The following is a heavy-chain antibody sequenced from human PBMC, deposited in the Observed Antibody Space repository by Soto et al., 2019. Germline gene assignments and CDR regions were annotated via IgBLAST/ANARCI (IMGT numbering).Heavy chain of an antibody. CDR2: ISPYDDST. V-gene: IGHV1-18*01. Sequence: ASVKVSCKASGYTFIRYGITWVRQAPGQGFEWMGWISPYDDSTIYAQKLQGRVTMTADTSTRIVNLTLSSLKASDTATYYCARHWAAKYCSIADCLFPFDYWGQGTPVTVSS. J-gene: IGHJ4*02. CDR1: GYTFIRYG. D-gene: IGHD2-2*01. CDR3: ARHWAAKYCSIADCLFPFDY.